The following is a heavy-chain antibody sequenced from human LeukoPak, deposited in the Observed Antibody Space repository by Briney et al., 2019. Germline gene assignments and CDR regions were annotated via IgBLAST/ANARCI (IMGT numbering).Heavy chain of an antibody. CDR3: ASRTDFWSGLVFDY. D-gene: IGHD3-3*01. Sequence: ASETLSLTCTVSGGSISSYYWSWIRQPPGKGLEWIGSIYYSGSTYYNPSLKSRVTISVDTSKNQFSLKLSSVTAADTAVYYCASRTDFWSGLVFDYWGQGTLVTVSS. CDR2: IYYSGST. V-gene: IGHV4-59*05. CDR1: GGSISSYY. J-gene: IGHJ4*02.